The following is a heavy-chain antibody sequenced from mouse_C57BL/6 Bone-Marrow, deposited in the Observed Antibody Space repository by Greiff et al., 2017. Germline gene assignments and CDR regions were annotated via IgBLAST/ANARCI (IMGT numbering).Heavy chain of an antibody. D-gene: IGHD2-4*01. CDR2: INPSSGYT. V-gene: IGHV1-4*01. J-gene: IGHJ4*01. Sequence: VKLMASGAELARPGASVKMSCKASGYTFTSYTMHWVKQRPGQGLEWIGYINPSSGYTKYNQKFKDKATLTADKSSSTAYMQMSSLTSEDSAVYDRARNGLRQYYAMDDWGQGTSVTVSS. CDR3: ARNGLRQYYAMDD. CDR1: GYTFTSYT.